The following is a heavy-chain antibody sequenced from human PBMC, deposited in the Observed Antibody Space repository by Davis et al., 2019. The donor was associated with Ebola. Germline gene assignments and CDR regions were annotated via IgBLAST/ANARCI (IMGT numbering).Heavy chain of an antibody. J-gene: IGHJ4*02. Sequence: GESLKISCKGSGYSFTSYWIGWVRQMPGKGLEWMGRIDTSDSYTNYSPSFQGHVTISADKSFSTAYLQWSSLKASDTAMYYCARQQWSRITGTENDSWGQGTLVTVSS. CDR1: GYSFTSYW. CDR2: IDTSDSYT. D-gene: IGHD1-7*01. V-gene: IGHV5-10-1*01. CDR3: ARQQWSRITGTENDS.